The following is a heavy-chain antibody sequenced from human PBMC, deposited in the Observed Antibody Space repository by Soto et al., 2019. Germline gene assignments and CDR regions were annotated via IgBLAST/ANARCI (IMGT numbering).Heavy chain of an antibody. V-gene: IGHV4-31*03. D-gene: IGHD2-15*01. J-gene: IGHJ4*02. CDR2: IYYSGST. CDR1: GGSISSGGYY. CDR3: VRGVAH. Sequence: SETLSLTCTVSGGSISSGGYYWSWIRQHPGKGLEWIGYIYYSGSTSSNPSLTSRVTISVDTSKNQFSLKLSSVSAADTAVYYCVRGVAHWGEGTLVTV.